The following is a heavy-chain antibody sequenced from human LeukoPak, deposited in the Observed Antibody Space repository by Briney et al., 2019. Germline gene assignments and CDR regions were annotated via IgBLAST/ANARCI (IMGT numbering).Heavy chain of an antibody. CDR1: GYSISSGYY. D-gene: IGHD5-18*01. CDR3: AREIHASDI. Sequence: SETLSLTCAVSGYSISSGYYWGWIRQPPGKGLEWIGSIYHSGSTYYNPSLKSRVTISVDTSKNQFSPKLSSVTAADTAVYYCAREIHASDIWGQGTMVTVSS. V-gene: IGHV4-38-2*01. CDR2: IYHSGST. J-gene: IGHJ3*02.